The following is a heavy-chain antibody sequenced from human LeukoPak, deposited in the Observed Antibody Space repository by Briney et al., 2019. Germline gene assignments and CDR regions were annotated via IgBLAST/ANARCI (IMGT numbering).Heavy chain of an antibody. D-gene: IGHD2/OR15-2a*01. CDR3: ARDLGNMTRDAFDI. CDR2: IYYSGST. CDR1: GGSISSYY. J-gene: IGHJ3*02. Sequence: SETLSLACTVSGGSISSYYWSWVRQPPGKGLEWMGYIYYSGSTNYNPSLKSPATISVDTSKNQFSLKLSSVTPADTAVYCCARDLGNMTRDAFDIWGQGTMVPVSS. V-gene: IGHV4-59*01.